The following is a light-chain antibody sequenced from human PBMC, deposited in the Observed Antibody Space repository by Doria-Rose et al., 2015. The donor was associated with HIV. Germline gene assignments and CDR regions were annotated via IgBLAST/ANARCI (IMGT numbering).Light chain of an antibody. Sequence: TQSPDTLSLSPGERATLSCRASQSFSSTYLDWYQQKPGQAPSLLIYDGSTRATGIPDRLSASGSGTDFTLTINRLEPEDFALYYCHQYGTSWTFGQGTKVEI. J-gene: IGKJ1*01. CDR3: HQYGTSWT. CDR2: DGS. CDR1: QSFSSTY. V-gene: IGKV3-20*01.